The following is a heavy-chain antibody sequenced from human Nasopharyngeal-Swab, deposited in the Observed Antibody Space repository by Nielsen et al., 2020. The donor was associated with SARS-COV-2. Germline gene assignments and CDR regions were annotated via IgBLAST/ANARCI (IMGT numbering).Heavy chain of an antibody. CDR2: ISSSSSTI. V-gene: IGHV3-48*04. Sequence: GGSLRPSCVASGFTFSSYSMNWVRQAPGKGLEWVSYISSSSSTIYYADSVKGRFTISRDNAKNSLYLQMNSLRAEDTAIYFCARAVAGATDYWGQGTLVTVSS. CDR1: GFTFSSYS. D-gene: IGHD1-26*01. CDR3: ARAVAGATDY. J-gene: IGHJ4*02.